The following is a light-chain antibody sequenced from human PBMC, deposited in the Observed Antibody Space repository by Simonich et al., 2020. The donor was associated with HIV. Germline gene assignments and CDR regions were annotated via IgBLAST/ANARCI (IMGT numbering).Light chain of an antibody. CDR2: DVS. J-gene: IGLJ2*01. CDR3: CSYAGSSTPYVV. V-gene: IGLV2-23*02. CDR1: SSDVGGYNY. Sequence: QSALTQPTSVSGSPGQSITVSCTGVSSDVGGYNYVSWYQQHPGKAPKLMIYDVSKRPSGVSNRFSGYKSGNTASLTISGLQAEDEAEYYCCSYAGSSTPYVVFGGGTKLTVL.